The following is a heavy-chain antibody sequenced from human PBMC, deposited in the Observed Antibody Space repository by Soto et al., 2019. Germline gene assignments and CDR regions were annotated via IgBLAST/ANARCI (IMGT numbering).Heavy chain of an antibody. CDR3: AILAIDSSAGAFDI. V-gene: IGHV5-51*01. Sequence: GESLKISCKGSGYSFTSYWIGWVRQMPGKGLEWMGIIYPGDSDTRYSPSFQGQVTISADKSISTAYLQWSSLKASDTAMYYCAILAIDSSAGAFDILRHATMVPAS. D-gene: IGHD3-22*01. J-gene: IGHJ3*02. CDR2: IYPGDSDT. CDR1: GYSFTSYW.